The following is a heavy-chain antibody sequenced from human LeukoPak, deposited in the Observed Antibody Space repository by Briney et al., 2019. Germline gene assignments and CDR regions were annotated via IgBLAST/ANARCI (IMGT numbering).Heavy chain of an antibody. CDR3: ARDPETYYYDSRGGY. D-gene: IGHD3-22*01. Sequence: GGSLRLSCAASGFTFSSYWMSWVRQAAGKGLEWVANIKQDGSEKYYVDSVKGRFTISRDNAKNSLYLQMNSLRAEDTAVYYCARDPETYYYDSRGGYWGQGTLVTVSS. J-gene: IGHJ4*02. CDR2: IKQDGSEK. V-gene: IGHV3-7*01. CDR1: GFTFSSYW.